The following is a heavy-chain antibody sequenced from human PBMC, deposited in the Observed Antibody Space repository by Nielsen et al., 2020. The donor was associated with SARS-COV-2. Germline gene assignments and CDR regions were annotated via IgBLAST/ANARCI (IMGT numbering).Heavy chain of an antibody. CDR2: INPSGGST. CDR3: ASQPFDCTNGVCSPYYYYGMDV. V-gene: IGHV1-46*01. J-gene: IGHJ6*02. Sequence: WVRQAPGHGLEWMGIINPSGGSTSYAQKFQGRVTMTRDTSTSTVYMELSSLRSEDTAVYYCASQPFDCTNGVCSPYYYYGMDVWGQGTTVTVSS. D-gene: IGHD2-8*01.